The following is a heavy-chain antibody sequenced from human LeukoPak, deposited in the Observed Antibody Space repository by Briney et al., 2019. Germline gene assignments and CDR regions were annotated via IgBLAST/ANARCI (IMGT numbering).Heavy chain of an antibody. CDR1: GFTFSSYS. CDR3: AKLGSGWSKGVYYYYGMDV. J-gene: IGHJ6*02. Sequence: PGGSLRLSCAASGFTFSSYSMNWVRQAPGKGLEWVSSISSSSSYIYYADSVKGRFTISRDNAKNSLYLQMNSLRAEDTAVYYCAKLGSGWSKGVYYYYGMDVWGQGTTVTVSS. CDR2: ISSSSSYI. V-gene: IGHV3-21*04. D-gene: IGHD6-19*01.